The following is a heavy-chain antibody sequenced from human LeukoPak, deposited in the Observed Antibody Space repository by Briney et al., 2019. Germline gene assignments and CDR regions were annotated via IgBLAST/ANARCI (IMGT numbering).Heavy chain of an antibody. Sequence: SVKVSCKPSGFTFPSSAVQGVRQARGQRLEWIGWIVVGSGNTNYAQKFQERVTITRDMSTSTAYMELSSLRSEDTAVYYCATDPYDYGDYVLGYWGQGTLVTVSS. CDR1: GFTFPSSA. V-gene: IGHV1-58*01. CDR2: IVVGSGNT. CDR3: ATDPYDYGDYVLGY. D-gene: IGHD4-17*01. J-gene: IGHJ4*02.